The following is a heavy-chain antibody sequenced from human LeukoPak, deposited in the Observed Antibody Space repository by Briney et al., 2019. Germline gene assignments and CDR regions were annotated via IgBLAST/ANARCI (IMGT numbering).Heavy chain of an antibody. CDR2: VSDSGGST. Sequence: GGSLRLPCAASGFTFNSYAMSWVHQAPGKGLEWVSAVSDSGGSTYYVDSVKGRFTISRDNSKNTLYLQMNSLRAEDTAVYYCAKIGRGCSSTSCSYFDYWGQGTLVTASS. J-gene: IGHJ4*02. CDR3: AKIGRGCSSTSCSYFDY. CDR1: GFTFNSYA. V-gene: IGHV3-23*01. D-gene: IGHD2-2*01.